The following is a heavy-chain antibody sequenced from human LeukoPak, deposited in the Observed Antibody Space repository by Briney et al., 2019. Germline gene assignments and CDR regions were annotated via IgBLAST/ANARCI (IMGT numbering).Heavy chain of an antibody. CDR1: GFTFSDYY. CDR3: ARGHVGSSGSRTGNAFDI. Sequence: GGSLRLSCAASGFTFSDYYMSWIRQAPGKGLEWVSYISSSGSTIYYADSVKGRFTISRDNAKNSLYLQMNSLRAEDTAVYYCARGHVGSSGSRTGNAFDIWGQGTMVTVSS. D-gene: IGHD6-13*01. CDR2: ISSSGSTI. J-gene: IGHJ3*02. V-gene: IGHV3-11*01.